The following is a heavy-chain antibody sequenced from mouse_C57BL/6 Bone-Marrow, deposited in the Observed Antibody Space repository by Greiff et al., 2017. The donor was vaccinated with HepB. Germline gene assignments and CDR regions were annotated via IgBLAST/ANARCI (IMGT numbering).Heavy chain of an antibody. CDR3: ARSPYSNYSFAY. CDR2: IYPRDGST. J-gene: IGHJ3*01. Sequence: QVQLQQSDAELVKPGASVKISCKVSGYTFTDHTIHWMKQRPEQGLEWIGYIYPRDGSTKYNEKFKGKATFTADTSSNTAYMQLSSLTTEDSAIYYCARSPYSNYSFAYWGQGTLVTVSA. CDR1: GYTFTDHT. D-gene: IGHD2-5*01. V-gene: IGHV1-78*01.